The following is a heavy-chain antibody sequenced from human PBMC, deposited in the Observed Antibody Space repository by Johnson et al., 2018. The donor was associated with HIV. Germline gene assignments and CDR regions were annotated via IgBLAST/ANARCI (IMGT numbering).Heavy chain of an antibody. J-gene: IGHJ3*02. D-gene: IGHD7-27*01. Sequence: MQLVESGGGLVQPGGSLRLSCAASGFTFSNAWMSWVRQAPGKGLEWVGRIKSKTDGGTTDYAAPVKGRFTISRHNSKNTLQMQSSSPKAEDTVVYYCAIETGDDAFDIWCQGTMVTVSS. V-gene: IGHV3-15*01. CDR2: IKSKTDGGTT. CDR1: GFTFSNAW. CDR3: AIETGDDAFDI.